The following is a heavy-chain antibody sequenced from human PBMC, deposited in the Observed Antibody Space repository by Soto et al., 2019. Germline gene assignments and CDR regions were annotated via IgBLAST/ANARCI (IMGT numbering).Heavy chain of an antibody. V-gene: IGHV1-3*01. CDR2: INAGNGNT. J-gene: IGHJ4*02. CDR3: DY. D-gene: IGHD1-20*01. Sequence: ASVKVSCKASGYTFTSYAMHWVLQAPGQRLEWMGWINAGNGNTKYSQKFQGRVTITRDTSASTAYTAVYYCARGITLPTPLDYWGQGTLVTVSS. CDR1: GYTFTSYA.